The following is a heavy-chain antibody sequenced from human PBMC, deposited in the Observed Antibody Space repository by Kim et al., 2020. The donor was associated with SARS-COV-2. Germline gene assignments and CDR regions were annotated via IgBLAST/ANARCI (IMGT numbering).Heavy chain of an antibody. Sequence: GGSLRLSCAASGLSFSDSYMNWVRQAPGKGLEWLSFISTRGESIFYADSVEDRFTISRDNAKNSLYLQMNYLRDEDTAVYYCARSGNGYNAFGIWG. CDR1: GLSFSDSY. D-gene: IGHD5-12*01. J-gene: IGHJ3*02. CDR2: ISTRGESI. V-gene: IGHV3-11*01. CDR3: ARSGNGYNAFGI.